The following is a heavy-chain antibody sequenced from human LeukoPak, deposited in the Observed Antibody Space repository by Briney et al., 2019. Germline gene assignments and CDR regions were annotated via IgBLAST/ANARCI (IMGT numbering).Heavy chain of an antibody. V-gene: IGHV4-39*07. CDR2: IYYSGNT. D-gene: IGHD2-15*01. Sequence: SETLSLTCSVSGGSIRSTTYYWGWIRQPPGKGLEWIGSIYYSGNTYYSPSLMSRVTISVDTSKNQFSLKLSSVTAADTAVYYCARFPGSAEYRHYYYMDVWGKGTTVTVSS. CDR1: GGSIRSTTYY. CDR3: ARFPGSAEYRHYYYMDV. J-gene: IGHJ6*03.